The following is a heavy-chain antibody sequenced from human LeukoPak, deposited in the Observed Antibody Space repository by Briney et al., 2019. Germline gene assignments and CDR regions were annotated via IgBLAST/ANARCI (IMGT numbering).Heavy chain of an antibody. CDR1: GGSISSYY. J-gene: IGHJ4*02. CDR3: ARDKSGWGY. CDR2: IYYSGST. Sequence: SGTLSLTCTVSGGSISSYYWSWIRQPPGKGLEWIGYIYYSGSTNYNPSLKSRVTISVDTSKNQFSLKLSSVTAADTAVYYCARDKSGWGYWGQGTLVTVSS. V-gene: IGHV4-59*01. D-gene: IGHD6-19*01.